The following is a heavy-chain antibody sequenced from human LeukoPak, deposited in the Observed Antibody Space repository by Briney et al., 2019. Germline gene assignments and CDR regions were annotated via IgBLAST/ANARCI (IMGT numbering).Heavy chain of an antibody. CDR2: ISGSGGST. V-gene: IGHV3-23*01. CDR1: GFTFSSYA. CDR3: AKGFSESYYGFKYYFDY. J-gene: IGHJ4*02. D-gene: IGHD1-26*01. Sequence: GGSLRLSCAASGFTFSSYAMSWVRQAPGKGLEWVSAISGSGGSTYYADSVKGRFTISRDNSKNTLYLQMNSLRAEDTAVYYCAKGFSESYYGFKYYFDYWGQGTLVTVSS.